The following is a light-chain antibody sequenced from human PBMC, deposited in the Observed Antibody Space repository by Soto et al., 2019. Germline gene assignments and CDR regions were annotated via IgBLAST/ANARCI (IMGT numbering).Light chain of an antibody. CDR3: QQLNTYPLT. CDR2: AVS. CDR1: QGISSY. V-gene: IGKV1-9*01. Sequence: DIPLTQSPSFLSASVGDRVTITCRARQGISSYLAWYQQNPGKAPTLLIYAVSTLQSGVPSRFSGSVSGTEFALTISSLQPEDFATYYGQQLNTYPLTFGGGTKVEIK. J-gene: IGKJ4*01.